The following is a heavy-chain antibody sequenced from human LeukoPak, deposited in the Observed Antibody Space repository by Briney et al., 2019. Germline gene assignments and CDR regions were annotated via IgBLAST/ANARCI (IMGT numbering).Heavy chain of an antibody. CDR1: GFTFSSYV. Sequence: PGRPLRLSCAASGFTFSSYVMHWVRQPPGKGLEWMAIISYDGSNTYYTDSLMGRFTISRDNSKNTLYLQMNSLRPEDTAVYYCARGVGAVVRGFDYWGQGTLVTVSS. CDR2: ISYDGSNT. CDR3: ARGVGAVVRGFDY. D-gene: IGHD1-26*01. J-gene: IGHJ4*02. V-gene: IGHV3-30-3*01.